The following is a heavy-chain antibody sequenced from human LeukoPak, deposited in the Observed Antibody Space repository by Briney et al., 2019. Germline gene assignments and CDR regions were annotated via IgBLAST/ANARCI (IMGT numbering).Heavy chain of an antibody. CDR1: GYTFTGYY. Sequence: ASVKVSCKASGYTFTGYYMHWVRQAPGQGLEWMGWINPNSGGTNYAQKFQGRVTMTRDKSINTVYMELSGLTSDDTALYYCARGPNHYYYMDFWGTGTTVSVSS. D-gene: IGHD2-8*01. V-gene: IGHV1-2*02. CDR3: ARGPNHYYYMDF. CDR2: INPNSGGT. J-gene: IGHJ6*03.